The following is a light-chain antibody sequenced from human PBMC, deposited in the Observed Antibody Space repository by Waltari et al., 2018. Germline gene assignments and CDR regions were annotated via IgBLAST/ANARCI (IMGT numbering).Light chain of an antibody. CDR2: GAS. CDR1: QSVSSN. V-gene: IGKV3-15*01. Sequence: EIVMTQSPATLSVSPGERATLSCRASQSVSSNVAWYQQKPGQAARLLIYGASTRATGIPARFSGSGSGTEFTLTISSLQSEDFAVYYCQQYNNWPTWTFGQGTKVEIK. J-gene: IGKJ1*01. CDR3: QQYNNWPTWT.